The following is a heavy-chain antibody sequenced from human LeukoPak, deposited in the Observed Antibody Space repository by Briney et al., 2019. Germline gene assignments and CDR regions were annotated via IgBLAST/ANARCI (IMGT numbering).Heavy chain of an antibody. V-gene: IGHV4-31*03. D-gene: IGHD6-19*01. Sequence: PSQTLSLTCTVSGGSISSGVYYWSWIRQHPGKGLEWIGYIYYSGSTYYNPSLKSRVTISVDTSKNQFSLKLSSVTAADTAVYYCARESIAVAGKYFDYWGQGTLVTVSS. J-gene: IGHJ4*02. CDR2: IYYSGST. CDR1: GGSISSGVYY. CDR3: ARESIAVAGKYFDY.